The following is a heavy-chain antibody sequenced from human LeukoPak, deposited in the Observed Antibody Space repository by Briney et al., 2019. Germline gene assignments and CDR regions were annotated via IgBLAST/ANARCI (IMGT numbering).Heavy chain of an antibody. D-gene: IGHD6-19*01. CDR1: GGSLSSSTYY. CDR3: ARSSSARTGWFDP. J-gene: IGHJ5*02. Sequence: ETSETLSLTCTVSGGSLSSSTYYWGWIRQPPGKGLEWIGSIHYSGTTHYNPSLKSRVTMSLDTSKNQFSLKLSSVTAADTAVYYCARSSSARTGWFDPWGQGTLVPVSS. CDR2: IHYSGTT. V-gene: IGHV4-39*07.